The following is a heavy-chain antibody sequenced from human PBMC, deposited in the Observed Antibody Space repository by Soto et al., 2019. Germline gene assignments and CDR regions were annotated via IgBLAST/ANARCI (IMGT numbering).Heavy chain of an antibody. CDR3: ACFPGYIDGRRTFDF. J-gene: IGHJ4*02. Sequence: PSETLSLTCTVSDDSFRGADYYWSWIRQPLGKGPEWIGYTYYNGDTKYNPALKSRVTMSVDTSKNQFSLRLSSVTAADTAVCFCACFPGYIDGRRTFDFWGRGILVPVSS. CDR2: TYYNGDT. CDR1: DDSFRGADYY. D-gene: IGHD6-25*01. V-gene: IGHV4-61*08.